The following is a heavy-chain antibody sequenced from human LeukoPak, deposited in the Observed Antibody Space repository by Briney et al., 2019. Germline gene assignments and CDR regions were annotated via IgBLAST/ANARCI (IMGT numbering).Heavy chain of an antibody. CDR3: AGRFAPSGNDGFDI. D-gene: IGHD3-10*01. CDR2: IYYSGNT. Sequence: PSETLSLTRTVSGGSISSSSYYWGWLRPPPGKRLEWLGTIYYSGNTYYNPSLKRRVTISVDTSENQSSLRLRSVTAADTAVYYCAGRFAPSGNDGFDIWGQGTMVTISS. V-gene: IGHV4-39*01. J-gene: IGHJ3*02. CDR1: GGSISSSSYY.